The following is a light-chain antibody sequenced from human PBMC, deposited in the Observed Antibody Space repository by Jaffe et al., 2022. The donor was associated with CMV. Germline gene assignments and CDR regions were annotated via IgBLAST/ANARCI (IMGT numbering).Light chain of an antibody. CDR1: QGISNY. CDR2: DAS. J-gene: IGKJ4*01. CDR3: QQFSSAPLT. V-gene: IGKV1-27*01. Sequence: DIQMTQSPSSLSASIGDRVTLTCRASQGISNYLAWYQQQPGKAPKLLIYDASTLQSGVPSRFSGSGSGTYFSLTISSLQPEDFATYYCQQFSSAPLTFGGGTKVEIK.